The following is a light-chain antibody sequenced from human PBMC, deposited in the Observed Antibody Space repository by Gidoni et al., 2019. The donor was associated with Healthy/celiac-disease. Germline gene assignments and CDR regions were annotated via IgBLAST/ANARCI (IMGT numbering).Light chain of an antibody. CDR3: QQSYSTPLT. Sequence: DIQLTQSPSSLSASVGDRVTITCRASQSISSYLNWYQHKPGKAPKLLIYAASSLQSGDPSRFSGSGSGTDFTLSISSLQTEDFATYYCQQSYSTPLTFGGGTKVEIK. J-gene: IGKJ4*02. V-gene: IGKV1-39*01. CDR2: AAS. CDR1: QSISSY.